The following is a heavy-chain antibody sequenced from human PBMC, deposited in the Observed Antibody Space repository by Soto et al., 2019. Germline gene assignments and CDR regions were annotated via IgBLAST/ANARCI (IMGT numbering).Heavy chain of an antibody. Sequence: GESLKISCKASGYSFTNYWISWVRQMPGKGLEWMGRIDPSDSYTNYSPSFQGLVTISVDKSISTAYLQWSSLKASDTAMYCCARVLYSGYYPGDYSGKGTLVTVCS. J-gene: IGHJ4*02. CDR3: ARVLYSGYYPGDY. V-gene: IGHV5-10-1*01. D-gene: IGHD5-12*01. CDR1: GYSFTNYW. CDR2: IDPSDSYT.